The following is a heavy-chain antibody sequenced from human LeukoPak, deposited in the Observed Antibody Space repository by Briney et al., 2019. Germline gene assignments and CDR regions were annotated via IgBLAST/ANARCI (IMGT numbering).Heavy chain of an antibody. J-gene: IGHJ4*02. CDR3: TRDLGD. CDR1: GYIFTNNY. Sequence: ASVKVSCKASGYIFTNNYLHWVRQAPGQGLEWVGMIKPTDGGTSYAQKFQGRVTMTWNRSTSTVYMELSSLTSDDTAMYYCTRDLGDWGQGTLVTVS. D-gene: IGHD3-10*01. V-gene: IGHV1-46*01. CDR2: IKPTDGGT.